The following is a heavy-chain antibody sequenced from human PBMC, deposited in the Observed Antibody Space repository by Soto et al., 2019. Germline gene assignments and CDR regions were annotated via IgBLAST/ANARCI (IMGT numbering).Heavy chain of an antibody. D-gene: IGHD6-19*01. J-gene: IGHJ4*02. V-gene: IGHV1-2*04. CDR2: INPNSGGT. CDR1: GYTFTGYY. CDR3: ARDAVAANEGLDY. Sequence: ASVKVSCKASGYTFTGYYMHWVRQAPGQGLEWMGWINPNSGGTNYAQKFQGWVTMTRDTSISTAYMELSRLRSDDTAVYYCARDAVAANEGLDYWGQGTLVTVSS.